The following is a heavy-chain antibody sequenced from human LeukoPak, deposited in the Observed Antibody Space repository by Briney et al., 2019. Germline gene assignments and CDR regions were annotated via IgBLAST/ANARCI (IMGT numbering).Heavy chain of an antibody. CDR3: ARDALSRVGAIYD. D-gene: IGHD1-26*01. Sequence: EASVKVSCKASGYTFTGYYMHWVRQAPGEGLEWMGWTSGHNGDTNYVQKLQGRVTMTTDTSTSTAYMELRSLRSDDTAVYYCARDALSRVGAIYDWGQGTLVTVSS. CDR1: GYTFTGYY. V-gene: IGHV1-18*04. J-gene: IGHJ4*02. CDR2: TSGHNGDT.